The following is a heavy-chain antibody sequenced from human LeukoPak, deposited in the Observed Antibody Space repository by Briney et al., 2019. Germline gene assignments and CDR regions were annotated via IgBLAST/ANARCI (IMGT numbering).Heavy chain of an antibody. CDR1: GYTFTGYY. CDR2: INPNSGGT. J-gene: IGHJ4*02. Sequence: ASVKVSFKASGYTFTGYYMHWVRQAPGQGLEWMGRINPNSGGTNYAQKFQGRVTMTRDTSISTAYMELSRLRSDDTAVYYCARAPSYDFWSGYYFDYWGQGTLVTVSS. CDR3: ARAPSYDFWSGYYFDY. V-gene: IGHV1-2*06. D-gene: IGHD3-3*01.